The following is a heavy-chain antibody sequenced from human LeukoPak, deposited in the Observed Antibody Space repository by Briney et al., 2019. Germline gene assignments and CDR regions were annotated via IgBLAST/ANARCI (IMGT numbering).Heavy chain of an antibody. CDR2: ISGSGGST. V-gene: IGHV3-23*01. Sequence: PGGSLRLSCAASGFTFSSHAMSWVRQAPGKGLEWVSAISGSGGSTYYADSVKGRFTISRDNSKNTLYLQMNSLRAEDTAVYYCAKDSASWYFPFDYWGQGTLVTVSS. J-gene: IGHJ4*02. CDR1: GFTFSSHA. D-gene: IGHD6-13*01. CDR3: AKDSASWYFPFDY.